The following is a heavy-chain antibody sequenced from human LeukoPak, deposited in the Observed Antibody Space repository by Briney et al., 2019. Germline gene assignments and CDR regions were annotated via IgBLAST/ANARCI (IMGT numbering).Heavy chain of an antibody. CDR2: INHSGST. CDR3: ARHGGTTVTHVDC. V-gene: IGHV4-34*01. Sequence: SETLSLTCAVYGGSFSGYYWSWIRQPPGKGLEWIGEINHSGSTNYNPSLKSRVTISVDTSKNQLSLKLSSVTAADTAVYYCARHGGTTVTHVDCWGQGTLVTVSS. CDR1: GGSFSGYY. J-gene: IGHJ4*02. D-gene: IGHD4-17*01.